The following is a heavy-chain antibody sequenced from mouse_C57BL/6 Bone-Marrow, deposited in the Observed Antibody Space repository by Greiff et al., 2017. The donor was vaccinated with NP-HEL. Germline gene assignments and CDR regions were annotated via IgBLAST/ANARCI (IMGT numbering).Heavy chain of an antibody. J-gene: IGHJ4*01. CDR2: ISSGSSTI. V-gene: IGHV5-17*01. D-gene: IGHD1-1*01. CDR1: GFTFSDYG. Sequence: EVQGVESGGGLVKPGGSLKLSCAASGFTFSDYGMHWVRQAPEKGLEWVAYISSGSSTIYYADTVKGRFTISRDNAKNTLFLQMTSLRSEDTAMYYCARPHYYGSDYYAMDYWGQGTSVTVSS. CDR3: ARPHYYGSDYYAMDY.